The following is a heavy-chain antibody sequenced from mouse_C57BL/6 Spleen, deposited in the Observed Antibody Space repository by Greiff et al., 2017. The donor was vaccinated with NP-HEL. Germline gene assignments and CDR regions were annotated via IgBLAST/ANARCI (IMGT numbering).Heavy chain of an antibody. J-gene: IGHJ2*01. D-gene: IGHD4-1*01. V-gene: IGHV1-69*01. Sequence: QVQLKQPGAELVMPGASVKLSCKASGYTFTSYWMHWVKQRPGQGLEWIGEIDPSDSYTNYNQKFKGKSTLTVDKSSSTAYMQLSSLTSEDSAVYYCARGNLGYYFDYWGQGTTLTVSS. CDR1: GYTFTSYW. CDR2: IDPSDSYT. CDR3: ARGNLGYYFDY.